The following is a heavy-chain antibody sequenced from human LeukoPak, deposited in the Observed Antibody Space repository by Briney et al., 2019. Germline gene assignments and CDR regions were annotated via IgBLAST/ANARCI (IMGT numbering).Heavy chain of an antibody. D-gene: IGHD2-15*01. CDR2: ISGSGGST. CDR1: GFTFSSYA. J-gene: IGHJ4*02. CDR3: AKDLDIVVVVAAFDY. Sequence: GGSLRLSCAASGFTFSSYAMSWVRQAPGKGLEWVSAISGSGGSTYYADSVKGRFTISRDNSRNTLYLQMNSLRAEDTAVYYCAKDLDIVVVVAAFDYWGQGTLVTVPS. V-gene: IGHV3-23*01.